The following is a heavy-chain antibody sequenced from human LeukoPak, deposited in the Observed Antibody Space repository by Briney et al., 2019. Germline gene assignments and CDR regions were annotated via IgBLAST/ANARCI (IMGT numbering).Heavy chain of an antibody. CDR2: IYSSGST. CDR3: ASYVPRGKITMIVARAFDI. D-gene: IGHD3-22*01. CDR1: GGSISSYY. Sequence: SETLSLTCTVSGGSISSYYWSWIRQPAGKGLEWIGRIYSSGSTNYNPSLKSRVTMSVDTSKNQFSLKLSSVTAADTAVYYCASYVPRGKITMIVARAFDIWGQGTMVTVSS. V-gene: IGHV4-4*07. J-gene: IGHJ3*02.